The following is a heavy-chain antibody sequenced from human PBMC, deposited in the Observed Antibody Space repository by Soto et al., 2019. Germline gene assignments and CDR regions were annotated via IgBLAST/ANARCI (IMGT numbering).Heavy chain of an antibody. J-gene: IGHJ5*02. CDR3: ARGSDSSSWYDWFDP. D-gene: IGHD6-13*01. Sequence: ASVKVSCKASGYTFTSYAMHWVRQAPGQRLEWMGWINAGNGNTKYSQKFQGRVTITRDTSASTAYMELSSLRSEDTAVYYCARGSDSSSWYDWFDPWGQGTLVTVSS. CDR1: GYTFTSYA. CDR2: INAGNGNT. V-gene: IGHV1-3*01.